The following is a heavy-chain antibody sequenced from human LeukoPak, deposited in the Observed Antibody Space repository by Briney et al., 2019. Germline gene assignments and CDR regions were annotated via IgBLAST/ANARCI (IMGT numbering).Heavy chain of an antibody. J-gene: IGHJ3*02. V-gene: IGHV3-33*01. Sequence: GRSLRLSCAASGFTFSSYGMHWVRQAPGKGLEWVAVIWYDGSNKYYADSVKGRFTISRDNSKNTLYLQMNSLRADGTAVYYCATYTRAFDIWGQGTMVTVSS. CDR3: ATYTRAFDI. CDR1: GFTFSSYG. D-gene: IGHD5-18*01. CDR2: IWYDGSNK.